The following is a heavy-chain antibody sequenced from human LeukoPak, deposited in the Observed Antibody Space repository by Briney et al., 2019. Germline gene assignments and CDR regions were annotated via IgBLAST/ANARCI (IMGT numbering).Heavy chain of an antibody. CDR2: IYYSGST. Sequence: QSSQTLSLTCTVSGSSISSGGYYWSWIRQHPGKGLEWIGYIYYSGSTYYNPSLKSRVTISVDTSKNQFSLKLSSVTAADTAVYYCARSPPYYYDSSGFFGPWGQGTLVTVSS. D-gene: IGHD3-22*01. CDR1: GSSISSGGYY. J-gene: IGHJ5*02. V-gene: IGHV4-31*03. CDR3: ARSPPYYYDSSGFFGP.